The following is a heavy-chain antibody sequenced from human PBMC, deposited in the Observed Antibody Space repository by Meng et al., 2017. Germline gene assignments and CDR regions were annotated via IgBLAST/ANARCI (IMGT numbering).Heavy chain of an antibody. CDR3: ARVLRDGYNLGY. D-gene: IGHD5-24*01. V-gene: IGHV1-69*01. Sequence: VRSGAEVKNPGSSVKVSSKSSGGPSISYAISWVRQAPGQGLEWRGGIIPIFGTANYAQKFQDRVTITADESTSTAYMELSSLRSEDTAVYYCARVLRDGYNLGYWGQGTLVTVSS. J-gene: IGHJ4*02. CDR2: IIPIFGTA. CDR1: GGPSISYA.